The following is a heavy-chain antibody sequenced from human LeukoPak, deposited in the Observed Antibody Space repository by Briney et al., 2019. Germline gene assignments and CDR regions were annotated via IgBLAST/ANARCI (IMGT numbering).Heavy chain of an antibody. J-gene: IGHJ6*03. CDR2: IIPIFGTA. D-gene: IGHD3-3*01. V-gene: IGHV1-69*05. CDR1: GGTFSSYA. CDR3: ARLSEDFWSGYAYYYYMDV. Sequence: SVKVSCKASGGTFSSYAISWVRQAPGQGLEWMGGIIPIFGTANYAQKFQGRVTITTDESTSTAYMELSSLRSEDTAVYYCARLSEDFWSGYAYYYYMDVWGKGTTVTVSS.